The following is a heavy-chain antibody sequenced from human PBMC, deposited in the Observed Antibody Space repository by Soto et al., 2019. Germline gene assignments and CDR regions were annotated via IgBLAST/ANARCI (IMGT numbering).Heavy chain of an antibody. Sequence: QVQLQESGPGLVKPSETLSLTCTVSGGSINSYCWSWIRQPPGKGLEWIAYIFDSGNANYNPSLKSRVTISVDTSKNQFSLKLASVTAADMAVYYCARHRRTTVAKFYFDNWGQGALVTVSS. J-gene: IGHJ4*02. V-gene: IGHV4-59*08. CDR1: GGSINSYC. CDR2: IFDSGNA. D-gene: IGHD4-4*01. CDR3: ARHRRTTVAKFYFDN.